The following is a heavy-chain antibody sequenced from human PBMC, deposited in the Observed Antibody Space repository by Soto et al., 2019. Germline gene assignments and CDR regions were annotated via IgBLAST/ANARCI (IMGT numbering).Heavy chain of an antibody. CDR3: ARPGYGDYFYYYYYYYMDV. J-gene: IGHJ6*03. D-gene: IGHD4-17*01. CDR2: ISSSSSTI. V-gene: IGHV3-48*01. CDR1: GFTFSSYS. Sequence: GGSLRLSCAASGFTFSSYSMNWVRQAPGKGLEWVSYISSSSSTIYYADSVKGRFTISRDNAKNSLYLQMNSLRAEDTAVYYCARPGYGDYFYYYYYYYMDVWGKGTTVTVSS.